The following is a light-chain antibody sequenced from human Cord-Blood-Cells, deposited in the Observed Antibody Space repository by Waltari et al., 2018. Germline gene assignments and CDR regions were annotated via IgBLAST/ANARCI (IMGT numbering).Light chain of an antibody. J-gene: IGKJ1*01. CDR2: AAS. V-gene: IGKV1-39*01. CDR1: QSISSY. Sequence: DIQMTQSPSSLSASVGDRVTITCRASQSISSYLNWYQQKPAKAPKLLIYAASSLQSGVPSRFSCSGSGTDFTLTISSLQPEDFATYYCQQSYSTTWTFGQGTKVEIK. CDR3: QQSYSTTWT.